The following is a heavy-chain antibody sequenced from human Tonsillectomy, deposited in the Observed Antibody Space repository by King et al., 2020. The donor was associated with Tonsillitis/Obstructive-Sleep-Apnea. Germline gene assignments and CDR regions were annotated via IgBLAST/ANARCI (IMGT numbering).Heavy chain of an antibody. CDR1: GGTFSCYG. CDR2: IMPIFGTA. Sequence: QLVQSGAEVKKPGSSVKVSCKASGGTFSCYGISWVRQAPGQGLEWMGGIMPIFGTAKYAEKFQGRVTITADVSTRTAYMEVSSLRSEDTAVYYCARDPHTSGWYYFDYWGQGTLVTVSS. D-gene: IGHD6-19*01. J-gene: IGHJ4*02. V-gene: IGHV1-69*12. CDR3: ARDPHTSGWYYFDY.